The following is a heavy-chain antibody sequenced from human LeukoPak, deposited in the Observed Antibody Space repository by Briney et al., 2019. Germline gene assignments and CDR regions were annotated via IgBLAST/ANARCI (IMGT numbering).Heavy chain of an antibody. D-gene: IGHD3-22*01. CDR3: AREGTMIGARSNAFDI. V-gene: IGHV3-48*01. CDR2: ISSSSSTI. J-gene: IGHJ3*02. Sequence: GGSLRLSCAASGFTFSSYSMNWVRQAPGKGLEWVSYISSSSSTIYYADSVKGRFTISRDNAKNSLYLQMNSLRAEDTAVYYCAREGTMIGARSNAFDIWGQGTMVTVSP. CDR1: GFTFSSYS.